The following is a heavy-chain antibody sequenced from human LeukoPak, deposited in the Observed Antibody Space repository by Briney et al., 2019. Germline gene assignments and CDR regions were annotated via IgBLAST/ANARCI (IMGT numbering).Heavy chain of an antibody. CDR2: IYHSGST. CDR1: GGSISSGGYS. CDR3: ARKIRYFDEEYYFDY. D-gene: IGHD3-9*01. V-gene: IGHV4-30-2*02. Sequence: SQTLSLTCAVSGGSISSGGYSWSWIRQPPGKGLEWIGYIYHSGSTYYNPSLKSRVTISVDRSKNQFSLKLSSVTAADTAVYYCARKIRYFDEEYYFDYWGQGTLVTVSS. J-gene: IGHJ4*02.